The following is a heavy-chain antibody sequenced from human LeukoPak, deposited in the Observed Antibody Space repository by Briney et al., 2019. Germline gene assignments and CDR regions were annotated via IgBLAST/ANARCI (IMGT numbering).Heavy chain of an antibody. V-gene: IGHV3-74*01. J-gene: IGHJ1*01. CDR1: GFTFTNYG. CDR2: INSDGRST. Sequence: GGSLRLSCVASGFTFTNYGMMWVRQAPGKGLVWVSYINSDGRSTTYADSVKGRFTISRDNAKNSLFLQINNLRAEDTAVYYCVRDMNTVTTCYLQYWGQGTLVTVSS. CDR3: VRDMNTVTTCYLQY. D-gene: IGHD4-11*01.